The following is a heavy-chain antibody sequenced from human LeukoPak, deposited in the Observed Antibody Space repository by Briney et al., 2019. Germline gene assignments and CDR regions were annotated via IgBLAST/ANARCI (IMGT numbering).Heavy chain of an antibody. CDR2: INHSGST. D-gene: IGHD2-2*01. CDR3: ARRPLCSGTSCRRFDY. CDR1: GGFFSGYY. V-gene: IGHV4-34*01. Sequence: PSETLSLTCAVYGGFFSGYYWSWIRQPPGKGLEWIEEINHSGSTNYNPSLKSRVTISVDTSKNQFSLKLSSVTAADTAVYYCARRPLCSGTSCRRFDYWGQGTLVTVSS. J-gene: IGHJ4*02.